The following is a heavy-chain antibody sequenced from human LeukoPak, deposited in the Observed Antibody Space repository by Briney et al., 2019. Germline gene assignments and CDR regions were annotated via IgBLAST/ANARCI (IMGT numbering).Heavy chain of an antibody. CDR2: ISTSGTT. CDR3: ATRGAPGYYYGMDV. D-gene: IGHD1-26*01. V-gene: IGHV3-66*01. J-gene: IGHJ6*04. CDR1: GFTVSSNY. Sequence: GGSLRLSCAASGFTVSSNYMSWVRQAPGKGLEWVSIISTSGTTSYADSVKGRFTISRDNSRNTLYLQMNRLRAEDTDVYYCATRGAPGYYYGMDVWGKGTTVTVSS.